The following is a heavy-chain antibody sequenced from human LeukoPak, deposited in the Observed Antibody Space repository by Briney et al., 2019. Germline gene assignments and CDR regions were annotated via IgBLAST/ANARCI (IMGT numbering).Heavy chain of an antibody. CDR2: ISGSGGIT. V-gene: IGHV3-23*01. D-gene: IGHD3-10*01. CDR3: AKDWGRADASGRYRVGNFDL. Sequence: VGSLRLSCVASGFTFISYVLCWVRPAPGKGLEWVSGISGSGGITFYADSVKGRLTISKDHSKSTLYLQLNSLRAEDTAVYYCAKDWGRADASGRYRVGNFDLWGRGTLVTVSS. J-gene: IGHJ2*01. CDR1: GFTFISYV.